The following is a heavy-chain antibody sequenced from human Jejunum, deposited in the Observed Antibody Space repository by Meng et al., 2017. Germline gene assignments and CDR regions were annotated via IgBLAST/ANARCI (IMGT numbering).Heavy chain of an antibody. CDR1: GYTFSNQP. J-gene: IGHJ4*02. CDR2: INTNTGNA. Sequence: QVQLVQSVSESKKPGASVKVSCKASGYTFSNQPLNWVRQAPGQGLEWIGWINTNTGNANYGPDFTGRFVFSLDTSVSTAYLQISSLSAEDTAVYYCARHTGNLGLDYWGQGTLVTVSS. V-gene: IGHV7-4-1*02. D-gene: IGHD4-23*01. CDR3: ARHTGNLGLDY.